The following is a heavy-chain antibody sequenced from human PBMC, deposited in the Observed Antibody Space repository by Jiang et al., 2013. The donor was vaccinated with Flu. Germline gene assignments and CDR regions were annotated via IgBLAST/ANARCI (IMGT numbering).Heavy chain of an antibody. Sequence: QLLESGEAWSSLGGPVRLSCSASGFTFNNYWMTWVRQAPGKGLEWVANIKQDGSDNNYVDSVKGRFTISRDNAKSSLYLQMNSLRAEDTAVYYCARGRGMDVWGKGTTVTVSS. CDR3: ARGRGMDV. CDR2: IKQDGSDN. J-gene: IGHJ6*04. D-gene: IGHD3-10*01. CDR1: GFTFNNYW. V-gene: IGHV3-7*03.